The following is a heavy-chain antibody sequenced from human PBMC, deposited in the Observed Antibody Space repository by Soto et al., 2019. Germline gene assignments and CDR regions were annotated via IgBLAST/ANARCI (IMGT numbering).Heavy chain of an antibody. V-gene: IGHV1-18*01. J-gene: IGHJ4*02. CDR2: ISANKGDT. Sequence: ASVKVSCKASGYTFKVYGFTWVRQAPGQGLEWMGWISANKGDTKYAQKFQGRLTMTTDTSTTTSYMELRSLISDDTAVYYCARGDGDPFDYWGQGTLVTVSS. CDR3: ARGDGDPFDY. D-gene: IGHD4-17*01. CDR1: GYTFKVYG.